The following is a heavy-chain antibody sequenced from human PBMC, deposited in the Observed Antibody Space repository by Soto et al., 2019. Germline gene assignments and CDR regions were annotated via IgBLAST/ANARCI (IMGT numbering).Heavy chain of an antibody. CDR1: GFTFSSYS. Sequence: PGGSLRLSCAASGFTFSSYSMNWVRQAPGKGLEWVSYISSSSSTIYYADSVKGRFTISRDNAKNSLYLQMNSLRDEDTAVYYCARDFLKSYYDIPYGMDVWGKGTTVTVSS. D-gene: IGHD3-9*01. V-gene: IGHV3-48*02. CDR3: ARDFLKSYYDIPYGMDV. J-gene: IGHJ6*04. CDR2: ISSSSSTI.